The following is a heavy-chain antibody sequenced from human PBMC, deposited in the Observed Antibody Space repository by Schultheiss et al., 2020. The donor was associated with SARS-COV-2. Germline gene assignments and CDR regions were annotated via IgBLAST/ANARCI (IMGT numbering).Heavy chain of an antibody. CDR3: ARGSSRGWVVTAIPPLDY. CDR1: GGSISSGSYY. V-gene: IGHV4-39*07. J-gene: IGHJ4*02. Sequence: SETLSLTCTVSGGSISSGSYYWSWIRQPPGKGLEWIGEINHSGSTNYNPSLKSRVTISVDTSKNQFSLKLSSVTAADTAVYYCARGSSRGWVVTAIPPLDYWGQGTLVTVSS. CDR2: INHSGST. D-gene: IGHD2-21*02.